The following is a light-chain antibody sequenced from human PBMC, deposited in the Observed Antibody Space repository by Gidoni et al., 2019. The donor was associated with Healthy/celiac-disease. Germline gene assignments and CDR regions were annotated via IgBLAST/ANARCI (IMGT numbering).Light chain of an antibody. J-gene: IGKJ4*01. Sequence: DIVITQIPDSLAVSLGERATIHCKSSQSVLYSSNNKNYLAWYQQKPGQPPKLLIYLASTRQSGVPDRFSGSGSGTDFTLTISSLQAEDVAVYYCQQYYSTPLTFGGGTKVEIK. CDR2: LAS. CDR1: QSVLYSSNNKNY. V-gene: IGKV4-1*01. CDR3: QQYYSTPLT.